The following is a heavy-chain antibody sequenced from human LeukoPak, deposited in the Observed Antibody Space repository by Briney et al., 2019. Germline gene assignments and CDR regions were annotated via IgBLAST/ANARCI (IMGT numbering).Heavy chain of an antibody. CDR1: GGSIRGYH. CDR3: AREEASSSWYRYYYYFMDV. D-gene: IGHD6-13*01. CDR2: IYYSGST. Sequence: SETLPLTCTVSGGSIRGYHWSWIRQPPGKGLEWIGYIYYSGSTNYNPSLQSRVTISVDTSKNQFSLKLSSVTAADTAVYYCAREEASSSWYRYYYYFMDVWGKGTTVTVSS. J-gene: IGHJ6*03. V-gene: IGHV4-59*12.